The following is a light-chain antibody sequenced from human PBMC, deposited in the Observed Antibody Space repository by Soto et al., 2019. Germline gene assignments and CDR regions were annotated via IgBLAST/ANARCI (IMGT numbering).Light chain of an antibody. Sequence: DIQMTQSPSSLSASVGDRVTVTCQASQDIYNYLNWYQQKPRRAPKLLIYDASHLQTGVSSRFSGSGSGTDFTFTISSLLPDDIATYYCLKYGDLPYTFGQGTKLEIK. CDR1: QDIYNY. CDR2: DAS. CDR3: LKYGDLPYT. J-gene: IGKJ2*01. V-gene: IGKV1-33*01.